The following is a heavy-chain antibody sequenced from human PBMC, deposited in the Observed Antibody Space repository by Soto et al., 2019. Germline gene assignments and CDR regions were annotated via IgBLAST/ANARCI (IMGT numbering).Heavy chain of an antibody. V-gene: IGHV3-11*01. CDR2: ISSSGSTI. J-gene: IGHJ4*02. D-gene: IGHD3-22*01. Sequence: QVQLVESGGGLVKPGGSLRLSCAASGFTFSDYYMXXXXXXXXXXXXXVSYISSSGSTIYYADSVKGRFTISRDNAKXXXXXXXXXXXXXXXXXXXCXRXHLYYDSSGYPDYWGQGTLVTVSS. CDR3: XRXHLYYDSSGYPDY. CDR1: GFTFSDYY.